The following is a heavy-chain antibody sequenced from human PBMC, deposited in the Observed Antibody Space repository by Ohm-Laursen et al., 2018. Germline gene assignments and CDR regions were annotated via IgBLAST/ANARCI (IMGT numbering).Heavy chain of an antibody. CDR3: ARVGIAAASFDY. D-gene: IGHD6-13*01. CDR2: INHSGST. J-gene: IGHJ4*02. Sequence: PSDTLSLTCAVYGGSFSGYYWSWIRQPPGKGLEWIGEINHSGSTNYNPSLKSRVTISVDTSKNQFSLKLSSVTAADTAVYYCARVGIAAASFDYWGQGALVTVSS. V-gene: IGHV4-34*01. CDR1: GGSFSGYY.